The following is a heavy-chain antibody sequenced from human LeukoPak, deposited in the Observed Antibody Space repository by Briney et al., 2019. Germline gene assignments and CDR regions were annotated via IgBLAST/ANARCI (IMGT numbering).Heavy chain of an antibody. J-gene: IGHJ4*02. CDR2: IYSGGST. CDR1: GFTVSSNY. CDR3: AKDPDIVVVVYFDY. D-gene: IGHD2-15*01. Sequence: GGSLRLSCAVSGFTVSSNYMSWVRQAPGKGLEWVSVIYSGGSTYYADSVKGRFTISRDNSKNTLYLQMNSLRAEDTAVYYCAKDPDIVVVVYFDYWGQGTLVTVSS. V-gene: IGHV3-53*01.